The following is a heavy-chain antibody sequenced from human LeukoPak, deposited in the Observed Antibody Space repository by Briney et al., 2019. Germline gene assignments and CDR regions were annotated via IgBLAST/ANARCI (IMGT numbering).Heavy chain of an antibody. V-gene: IGHV3-73*01. D-gene: IGHD6-19*01. CDR3: TRGWDSSGWYDDAFDI. Sequence: GGSLRLSCAASGFTFSGSAMHWVRQASGKGLEWVGRIRSKANSYATAYAASVKGRFTISRDDSKNTAYLQMNSLKTEDTAVYYCTRGWDSSGWYDDAFDIWGQGTMVTVSS. CDR1: GFTFSGSA. CDR2: IRSKANSYAT. J-gene: IGHJ3*02.